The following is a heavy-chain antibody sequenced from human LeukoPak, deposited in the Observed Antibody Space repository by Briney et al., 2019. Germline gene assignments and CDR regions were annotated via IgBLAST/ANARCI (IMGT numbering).Heavy chain of an antibody. J-gene: IGHJ3*02. D-gene: IGHD2-2*02. Sequence: GGSLRLSCAASGFTFSSYAMSWVRQAPGKGLEWVSAISGSGGSTYYADSVKGRFTISRDNSKNTLYLQINSLRAEDTAVYYCAKDSGYCSSTSCYTSLDAFDIWGQGTMVTVSS. CDR1: GFTFSSYA. V-gene: IGHV3-23*01. CDR3: AKDSGYCSSTSCYTSLDAFDI. CDR2: ISGSGGST.